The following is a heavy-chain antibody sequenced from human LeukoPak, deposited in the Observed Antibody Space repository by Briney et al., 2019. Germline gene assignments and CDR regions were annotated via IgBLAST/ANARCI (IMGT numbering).Heavy chain of an antibody. Sequence: GGSLRLSCPASGFTVSSTYMSWVRQAPGKGLEWVSVIYSGGSTYYADSVKGRFTISRDNSKNTLYLQMNSLRAEDTAVYYCASPEMARDGTYAMDVWGQGTTVTVSS. J-gene: IGHJ6*02. V-gene: IGHV3-53*01. CDR1: GFTVSSTY. CDR3: ASPEMARDGTYAMDV. CDR2: IYSGGST. D-gene: IGHD5-24*01.